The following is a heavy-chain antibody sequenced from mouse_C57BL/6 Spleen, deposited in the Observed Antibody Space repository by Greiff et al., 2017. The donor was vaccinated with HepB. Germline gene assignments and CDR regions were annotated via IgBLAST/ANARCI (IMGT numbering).Heavy chain of an antibody. V-gene: IGHV1-55*01. Sequence: VQLQQSGAELVKPGASVKMSCKASGYTFTSYWITWVKQRPGQGLEWIGDIYPGSGSTNYNEKFKSKATLTVDTSSSTAYMQLSSLTSEDSAVYYCARDGNYVPLWYFDVWGTGTTVTVSS. J-gene: IGHJ1*03. CDR3: ARDGNYVPLWYFDV. D-gene: IGHD2-1*01. CDR1: GYTFTSYW. CDR2: IYPGSGST.